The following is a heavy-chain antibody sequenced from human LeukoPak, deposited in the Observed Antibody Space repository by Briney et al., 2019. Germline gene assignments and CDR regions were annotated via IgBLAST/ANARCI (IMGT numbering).Heavy chain of an antibody. CDR2: IYRSGST. CDR3: ARGDCSGSICYSPMDV. CDR1: GYSINSGYY. J-gene: IGHJ6*03. V-gene: IGHV4-38-2*02. Sequence: PSQTLSLTCTVSGYSINSGYYWVWIRQPPGKGLEWIGSIYRSGSTNYNPSLKSRVTISVDTSKNQFSLKVSSVTAADTAVYYCARGDCSGSICYSPMDVWGTGTTVTVSS. D-gene: IGHD2-21*01.